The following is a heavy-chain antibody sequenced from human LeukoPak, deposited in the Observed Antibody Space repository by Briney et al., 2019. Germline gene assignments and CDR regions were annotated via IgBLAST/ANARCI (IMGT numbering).Heavy chain of an antibody. CDR3: ARGEDYDSSGYYDWYFDL. CDR2: IYYSGST. J-gene: IGHJ2*01. CDR1: GGSISSYY. V-gene: IGHV4-59*01. Sequence: SATLSLTCTVSGGSISSYYWSWIRQPPGKGLEWIGYIYYSGSTNYNPSLKSRVTISVDTSKNQFSLKLSSVTAADTAVYYCARGEDYDSSGYYDWYFDLWGRGTLVTVSS. D-gene: IGHD3-22*01.